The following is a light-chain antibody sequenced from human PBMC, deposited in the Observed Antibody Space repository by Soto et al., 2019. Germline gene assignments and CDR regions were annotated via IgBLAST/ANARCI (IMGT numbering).Light chain of an antibody. CDR2: GNN. Sequence: QSVLTQPPSASGTPGQRVTISCSGSSSNIGSNTVNWYQHRPGTAPRLLIFGNNRRPSGVPVPDRFSGSKSGTSASLAITGLQAEDEGDYYCQSYDSSLDARFVFGTGTKVTVL. J-gene: IGLJ1*01. CDR3: QSYDSSLDARFV. CDR1: SSNIGSNT. V-gene: IGLV1-44*01.